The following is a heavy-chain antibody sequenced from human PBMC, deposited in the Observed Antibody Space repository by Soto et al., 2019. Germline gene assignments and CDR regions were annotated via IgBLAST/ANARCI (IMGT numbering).Heavy chain of an antibody. CDR3: ARDRKWGGDWYLDL. CDR1: GFTFRNYC. Sequence: HPGGSLRLSCAASGFTFRNYCMHWVRQAPGKGLEWMAIICYDGSKNQFADSVKGRFTVSRDNSKNMLYLEVNSLRVEDTAVYYCARDRKWGGDWYLDLWGRGTRVTVSS. CDR2: ICYDGSKN. D-gene: IGHD1-26*01. J-gene: IGHJ2*01. V-gene: IGHV3-33*01.